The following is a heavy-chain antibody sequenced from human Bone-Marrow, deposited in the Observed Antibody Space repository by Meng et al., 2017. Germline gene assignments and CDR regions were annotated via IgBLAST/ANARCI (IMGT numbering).Heavy chain of an antibody. CDR1: GGSFSGYY. CDR2: INHSGST. J-gene: IGHJ4*02. Sequence: VQLQQWGAGRLKPSEALSRTCAVYGGSFSGYYWSWIRQPPGKGLEWIGEINHSGSTNYNPSLKSRVTISVDTSKNQFSLKLSSVTAADTAVYYCAGISYYYGSGSYYKSYYFDYWGQGTLVTVSS. D-gene: IGHD3-10*01. V-gene: IGHV4-34*01. CDR3: AGISYYYGSGSYYKSYYFDY.